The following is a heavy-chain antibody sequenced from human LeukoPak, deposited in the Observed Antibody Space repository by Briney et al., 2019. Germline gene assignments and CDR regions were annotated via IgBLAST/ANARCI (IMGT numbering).Heavy chain of an antibody. CDR2: IHYSGST. CDR1: GGSISSGDYY. V-gene: IGHV4-30-4*01. J-gene: IGHJ6*02. Sequence: PPQTLSLTCTVFGGSISSGDYYWSWIRQLPGKGLEWIGYIHYSGSTYYNPSLKSRVAISVDTSKNQFSLKLSSVTAADTAVYYCARDRSSSSFGYYYGMDVWGQGTTVTVSS. D-gene: IGHD6-6*01. CDR3: ARDRSSSSFGYYYGMDV.